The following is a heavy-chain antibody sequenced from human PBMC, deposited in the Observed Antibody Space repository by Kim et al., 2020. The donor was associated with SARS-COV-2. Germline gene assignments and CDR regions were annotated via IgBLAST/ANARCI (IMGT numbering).Heavy chain of an antibody. Sequence: SETLSLTCTVSGGSISSYYWSWIRQPPGKGLECIGYIYYSGSTNYNPSLKSRVTISVDTSKNQFSLKLSSVTAADTAVYYCARGSRYFDWLLYFDYWGQGTLVTVSS. CDR3: ARGSRYFDWLLYFDY. CDR2: IYYSGST. J-gene: IGHJ4*02. V-gene: IGHV4-59*01. D-gene: IGHD3-9*01. CDR1: GGSISSYY.